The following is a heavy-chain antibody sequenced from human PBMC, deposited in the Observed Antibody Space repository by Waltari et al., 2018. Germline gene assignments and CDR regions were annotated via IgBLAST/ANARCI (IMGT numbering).Heavy chain of an antibody. V-gene: IGHV1-69-2*01. J-gene: IGHJ4*02. CDR2: VDPEDGET. CDR1: GYTFTDYY. D-gene: IGHD3-10*01. CDR3: AIHRGVSGLKG. Sequence: EVQLVQSGAEVKKPGATVKISCKVSGYTFTDYYMHWWQQAPGKGLEWMGLVDPEDGETRYAEKFQGRVTINADTSTDTAYMELSSLRSEYTAVYYCAIHRGVSGLKGWGQGTLVTVSS.